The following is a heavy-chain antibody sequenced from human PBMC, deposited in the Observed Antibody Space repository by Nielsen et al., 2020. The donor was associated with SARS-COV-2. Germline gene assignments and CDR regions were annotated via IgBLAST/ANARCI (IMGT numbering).Heavy chain of an antibody. J-gene: IGHJ4*02. D-gene: IGHD5-24*01. CDR3: ARRRDGYNSLDY. Sequence: SVKVSCKASGGTFSNYGISWVRQAPGQGLEWMGGIIPIFGTANYAQKFQGRVTITADESTSTAYMELSSLRSEDTAVYYCARRRDGYNSLDYWDQGTLVTVSS. CDR1: GGTFSNYG. CDR2: IIPIFGTA. V-gene: IGHV1-69*13.